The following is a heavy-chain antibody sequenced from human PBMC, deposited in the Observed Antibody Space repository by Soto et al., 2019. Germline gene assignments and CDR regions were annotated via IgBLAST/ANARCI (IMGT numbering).Heavy chain of an antibody. CDR1: GGSISSSSYY. CDR3: ARHYGDDVLYYYYYMDV. Sequence: SETLSLTCTVSGGSISSSSYYWGWIRQPPGKGLEWIGSIYYSGSTYYNPSLKSRVTISVDTSKNQFSLKLSSVTAADTAVYYCARHYGDDVLYYYYYMDVWGKGTTVTVSS. D-gene: IGHD4-17*01. CDR2: IYYSGST. V-gene: IGHV4-39*01. J-gene: IGHJ6*03.